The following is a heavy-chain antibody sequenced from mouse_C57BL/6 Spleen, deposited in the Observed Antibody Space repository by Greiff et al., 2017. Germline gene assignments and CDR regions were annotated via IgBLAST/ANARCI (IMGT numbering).Heavy chain of an antibody. CDR3: ARDEYFDV. V-gene: IGHV5-4*01. J-gene: IGHJ1*03. CDR2: ISDGGSYT. CDR1: GFTFSSYA. Sequence: EVMLVESGGGLVKPGGSLKLSCAASGFTFSSYAMSWVRQTPEKRLERVATISDGGSYTYYPDNVKGRFTISRDNAKNNLYLQMSHLKSEDTAMYYCARDEYFDVWGTGTTVTVSS.